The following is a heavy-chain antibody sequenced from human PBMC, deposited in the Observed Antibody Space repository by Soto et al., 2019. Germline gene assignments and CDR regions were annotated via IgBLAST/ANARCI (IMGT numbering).Heavy chain of an antibody. CDR3: ARTYYYDSSGYSGDYYFDY. D-gene: IGHD3-22*01. Sequence: GESLKISCKGSGYSFTSYWIGWVRQMPGKGLEWMGIIYPGDSNTRYSPSFQGQVTISADKSISTAYLQWSSLKASDTAMYYCARTYYYDSSGYSGDYYFDYWGQGTLVTVSS. J-gene: IGHJ4*02. V-gene: IGHV5-51*01. CDR1: GYSFTSYW. CDR2: IYPGDSNT.